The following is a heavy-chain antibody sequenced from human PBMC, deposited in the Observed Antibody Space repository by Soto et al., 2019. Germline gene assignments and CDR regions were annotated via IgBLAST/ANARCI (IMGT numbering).Heavy chain of an antibody. D-gene: IGHD3-3*01. CDR2: IKSKTDGGTT. CDR1: GFPFGNAW. CDR3: TTGDTYDFWSGYFPARY. V-gene: IGHV3-15*01. J-gene: IGHJ4*02. Sequence: GGSLRLSCAASGFPFGNAWMSWVRQAPGKGLEWVGRIKSKTDGGTTDYAAPVKGRFTISRDDSKNTLYLQMNSLKTEDTAVYYCTTGDTYDFWSGYFPARYWGQGTLVTVSS.